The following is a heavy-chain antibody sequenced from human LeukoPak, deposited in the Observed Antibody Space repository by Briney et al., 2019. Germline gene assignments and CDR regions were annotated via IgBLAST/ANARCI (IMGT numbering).Heavy chain of an antibody. D-gene: IGHD1-26*01. CDR2: INPSGSST. V-gene: IGHV1-46*01. Sequence: ASVKVSCKASGYTFTSYYMHWVRQAPGQGLEWMGLINPSGSSTSYAQKFQGRLSLTRDMSTSTDYMELSSLRSEDTAVYYCARDDSVGDTAWWFDPWGQGTLVTVSS. J-gene: IGHJ5*02. CDR1: GYTFTSYY. CDR3: ARDDSVGDTAWWFDP.